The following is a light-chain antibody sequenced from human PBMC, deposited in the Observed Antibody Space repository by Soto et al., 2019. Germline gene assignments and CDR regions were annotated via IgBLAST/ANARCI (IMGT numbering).Light chain of an antibody. V-gene: IGLV2-11*01. CDR1: SSDVGGYDY. CDR3: CSFAGSNTLV. J-gene: IGLJ2*01. Sequence: QSVLTQPRSVSGSPGQPVTISCTGTSSDVGGYDYVSWYQHHPGKAPKLMIYDVSKRPSGVPDRFSGSKSGNTASLTISGLQAEDEADYYCCSFAGSNTLVFGGGTKLTVL. CDR2: DVS.